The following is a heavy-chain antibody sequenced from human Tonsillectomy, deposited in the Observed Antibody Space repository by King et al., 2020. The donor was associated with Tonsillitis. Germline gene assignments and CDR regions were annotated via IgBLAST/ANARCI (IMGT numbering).Heavy chain of an antibody. D-gene: IGHD5-18*01. CDR1: GFSFSRYW. J-gene: IGHJ4*02. Sequence: VQLVESGGGLVQPGGSLRLSCVASGFSFSRYWMNWVRQAPGKGLEWVANMDQDGGEKYFLDSVKGRFTISRDNAKNSLYLQMNSLRVEDTAVYYCARTAIQLWSNFDYWGQGTLVTVSS. CDR2: MDQDGGEK. V-gene: IGHV3-7*01. CDR3: ARTAIQLWSNFDY.